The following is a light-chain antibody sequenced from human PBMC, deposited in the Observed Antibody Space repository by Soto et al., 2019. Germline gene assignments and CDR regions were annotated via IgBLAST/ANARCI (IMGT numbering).Light chain of an antibody. CDR1: SSDVGYYDY. V-gene: IGLV2-8*01. J-gene: IGLJ1*01. CDR3: SSYAGSNNFV. CDR2: EVT. Sequence: LTQPPSTSGFPGQSVTISCTGTSSDVGYYDYVSWYQQHPGKAPKLVIYEVTKRPSGVPDRVSASKSGNTASLTVSGLRAEDEADYYCSSYAGSNNFVFGSGTKVTVL.